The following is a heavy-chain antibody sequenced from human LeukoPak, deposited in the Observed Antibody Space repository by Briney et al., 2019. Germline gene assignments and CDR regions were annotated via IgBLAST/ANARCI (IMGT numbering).Heavy chain of an antibody. Sequence: GGSLRLSCAASGFTFTTAWMSWVRQAPGEGLEWVGRIKSKTDGGTTDYAAPVKGRFTISRDDSKNTLYLQMNSLKTDDTAVYYCTTDRVYCTSTSCHGHFFDYWGQGTLVTVSS. CDR3: TTDRVYCTSTSCHGHFFDY. CDR1: GFTFTTAW. V-gene: IGHV3-15*01. J-gene: IGHJ4*02. CDR2: IKSKTDGGTT. D-gene: IGHD2-2*01.